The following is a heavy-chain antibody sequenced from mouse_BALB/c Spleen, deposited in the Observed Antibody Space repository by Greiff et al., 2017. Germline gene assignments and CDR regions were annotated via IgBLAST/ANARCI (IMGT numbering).Heavy chain of an antibody. J-gene: IGHJ4*01. CDR3: TRGEGITTDYYAMDY. V-gene: IGHV5-6-4*01. Sequence: EVKLVESGGGLVKPGGSLKLSCAASGFTFSSYTMSWVRQTPEKRLEWVATISSGGSYTYYPDSVKGRFTISRDNAKNTLYLQMSSLKSEDTAMYYCTRGEGITTDYYAMDYWGQGTSVTVSS. D-gene: IGHD1-1*01. CDR1: GFTFSSYT. CDR2: ISSGGSYT.